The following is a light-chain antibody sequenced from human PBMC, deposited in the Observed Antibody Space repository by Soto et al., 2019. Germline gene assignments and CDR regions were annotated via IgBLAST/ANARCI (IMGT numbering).Light chain of an antibody. CDR1: QSVSSN. CDR3: QQYGSSPRT. CDR2: GAS. J-gene: IGKJ1*01. Sequence: EIVMTQSPATLSVSPGERATRSCRASQSVSSNLAWHQQKPGQAPRLLIYGASSRATGIPDRFSGSGSGTDFTLTISRLEPEDFAVYYCQQYGSSPRTFGQGTKVDIK. V-gene: IGKV3-20*01.